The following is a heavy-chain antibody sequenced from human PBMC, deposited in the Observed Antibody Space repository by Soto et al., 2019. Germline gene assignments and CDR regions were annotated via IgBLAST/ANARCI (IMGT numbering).Heavy chain of an antibody. CDR2: MNPKSGNT. J-gene: IGHJ4*02. D-gene: IGHD3-16*01. CDR3: ARTWGDLDY. CDR1: GYTFISYD. Sequence: ASVKVSWKGSGYTFISYDLNWVRQATGQGLEWMGWMNPKSGNTDSAQKFQGRVTMTRDTSISTAYMELSSLKSDDTAVYYCARTWGDLDYWGQGTLVTVSS. V-gene: IGHV1-8*01.